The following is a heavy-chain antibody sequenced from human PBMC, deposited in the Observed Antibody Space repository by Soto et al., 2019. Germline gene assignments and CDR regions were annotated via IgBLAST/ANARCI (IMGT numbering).Heavy chain of an antibody. CDR2: IIPTLGLV. CDR1: GGTFSSYT. Sequence: SVKVSFKAAGGTFSSYTFCWVRQAPGQGLEWMGRIIPTLGLVNYAQHFQGRVTITADKSTTTAYMELSSLIFEDTAVYYCARDQVIPAAHFDYWGQGTLVNV. D-gene: IGHD2-2*01. V-gene: IGHV1-69*04. J-gene: IGHJ4*02. CDR3: ARDQVIPAAHFDY.